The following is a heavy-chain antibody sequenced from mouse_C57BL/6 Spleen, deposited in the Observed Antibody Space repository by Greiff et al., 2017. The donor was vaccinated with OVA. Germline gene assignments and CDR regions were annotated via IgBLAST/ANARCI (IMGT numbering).Heavy chain of an antibody. Sequence: QVQLQQPGAELVRPGSSVKLSCKASGYTFTSYWMHWVKQRPIQGLEWIGNIDPSDSETHYNQKFKDKATLTVDKSSSTAYMQLSSLTSEDSAVYYCARPYYSNYDYYYAMDYWGQGTSVTVSS. CDR2: IDPSDSET. CDR3: ARPYYSNYDYYYAMDY. J-gene: IGHJ4*01. CDR1: GYTFTSYW. D-gene: IGHD2-5*01. V-gene: IGHV1-52*01.